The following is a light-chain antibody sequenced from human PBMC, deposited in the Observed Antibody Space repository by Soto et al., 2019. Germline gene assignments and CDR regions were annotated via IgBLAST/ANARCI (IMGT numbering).Light chain of an antibody. V-gene: IGKV1-8*01. J-gene: IGKJ3*01. CDR3: QQYYSYPFT. Sequence: AIRMTQSPSSFSASTGDRVTITCRASQGSSSYLAWYQQKPGKAPNLLIYAASTLQSGVPSRFSGSGSGTDFTLTISCLQSEDFATYYCQQYYSYPFTFGPGTKVDIK. CDR1: QGSSSY. CDR2: AAS.